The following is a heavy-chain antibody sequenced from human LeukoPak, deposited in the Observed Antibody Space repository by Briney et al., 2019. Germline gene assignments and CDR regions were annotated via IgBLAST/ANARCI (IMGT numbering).Heavy chain of an antibody. CDR3: ATITIFGVAPEGY. V-gene: IGHV3-23*01. CDR1: GFIFSNYA. Sequence: PGGSLRLSCAASGFIFSNYAMSWVRQAPGKGLEWVSSISGGGTTTYCADSVKGRLTISRDNSKNTLYLQMNSLRAEDTAVYYCATITIFGVAPEGYWGQGPWSPSPQ. CDR2: ISGGGTTT. D-gene: IGHD3-3*01. J-gene: IGHJ4*02.